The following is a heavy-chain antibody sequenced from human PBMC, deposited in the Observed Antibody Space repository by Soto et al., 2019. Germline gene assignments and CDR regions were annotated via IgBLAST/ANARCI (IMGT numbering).Heavy chain of an antibody. CDR2: ISDNGGST. V-gene: IGHV3-64D*08. Sequence: PGGSLRLSYSASGFTFSSFAMFWVRQAPGKGLEYVSVISDNGGSTYYADSVKGRFTISRDNSKNTLYLQMSGLRAEDTAVYYCVKYSASWPTSPDNWFDPWGQGTLVTVSS. D-gene: IGHD2-2*01. CDR1: GFTFSSFA. CDR3: VKYSASWPTSPDNWFDP. J-gene: IGHJ5*02.